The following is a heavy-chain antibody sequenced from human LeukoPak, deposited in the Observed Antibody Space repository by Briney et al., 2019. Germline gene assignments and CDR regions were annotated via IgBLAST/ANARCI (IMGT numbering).Heavy chain of an antibody. CDR2: IKQDGSEQ. CDR1: GFTFNNYW. Sequence: PGGSLRLSCTASGFTFNNYWMSWIRQAPGKGLEWVANIKQDGSEQYYVDSVKGRFTISRDNAKNSVDLQMNSLRAEDTAVYYCARGRFGVVTLGYMDVWGKGTTVSVSS. D-gene: IGHD3-3*01. V-gene: IGHV3-7*01. CDR3: ARGRFGVVTLGYMDV. J-gene: IGHJ6*03.